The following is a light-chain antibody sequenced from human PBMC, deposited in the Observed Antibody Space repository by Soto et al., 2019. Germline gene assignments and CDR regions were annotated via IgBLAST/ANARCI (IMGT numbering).Light chain of an antibody. CDR3: AAWDASVRGWV. Sequence: QSVLTQPPSASGTPGQRVTISCSGSSSNIGSNTVNWYQQLPGTAPKLLIYGNNQRPSGVPDRFSGSKSGTSASLAISGLQSEDEADYYCAAWDASVRGWVFGGGTKLTVL. CDR1: SSNIGSNT. V-gene: IGLV1-44*01. CDR2: GNN. J-gene: IGLJ3*02.